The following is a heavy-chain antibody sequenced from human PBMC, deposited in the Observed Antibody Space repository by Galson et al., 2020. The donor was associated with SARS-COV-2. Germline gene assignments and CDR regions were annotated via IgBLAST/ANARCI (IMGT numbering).Heavy chain of an antibody. V-gene: IGHV3-73*01. CDR2: IGSKANSYAT. D-gene: IGHD3-10*01. Sequence: GESLKISCAASGFTFSGSTMHWVRLASGKGLEWVGQIGSKANSYATAYSAPVKGRFTISRDDSKNTAYLQMNSLKTEDTALYYCTFPSGTYSSGVDVWGQGTTVTVSS. J-gene: IGHJ6*02. CDR3: TFPSGTYSSGVDV. CDR1: GFTFSGST.